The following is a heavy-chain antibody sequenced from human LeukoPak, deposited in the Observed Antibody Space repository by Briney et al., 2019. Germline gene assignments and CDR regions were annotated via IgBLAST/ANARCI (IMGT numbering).Heavy chain of an antibody. CDR1: GGSISSSSYY. V-gene: IGHV4-39*07. CDR3: ARFRVNRALRFGELLGDY. J-gene: IGHJ4*02. CDR2: IYYSGST. D-gene: IGHD3-10*01. Sequence: SETLSLTCTVSGGSISSSSYYWGWIRQPPGKGLEWIGSIYYSGSTYYNPSLKSRVTISVDTSKNQFSLKLSSVTAADTAVYYCARFRVNRALRFGELLGDYWGQGTLVTVSS.